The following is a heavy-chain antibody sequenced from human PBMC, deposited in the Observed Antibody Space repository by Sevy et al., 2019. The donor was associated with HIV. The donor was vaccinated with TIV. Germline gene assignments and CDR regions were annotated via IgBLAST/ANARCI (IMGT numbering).Heavy chain of an antibody. CDR3: ARDDGNYYFHY. Sequence: GGSLRLSCAASGFTFSKYWMGWVRQAPGKGLEWVANIKQDAGQKYYVDSVKGRFTLSRDNAKNSLYLQMNSLRAEDTAVYFCARDDGNYYFHYWGQGTLVTVSS. J-gene: IGHJ4*02. CDR1: GFTFSKYW. D-gene: IGHD1-7*01. CDR2: IKQDAGQK. V-gene: IGHV3-7*01.